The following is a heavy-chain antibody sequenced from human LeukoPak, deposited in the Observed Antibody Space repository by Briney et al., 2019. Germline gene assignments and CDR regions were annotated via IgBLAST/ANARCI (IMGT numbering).Heavy chain of an antibody. Sequence: GGSLRLSCAASGFTFDNYAMNWVRQAPGKGLEWVSTIGGSGDKTFYADSVKGRFTISRDNSKNMLHLQMSSLTGEDTALYYCVRRGDASSGWGDHDYWGQGALVTVSS. V-gene: IGHV3-23*01. CDR3: VRRGDASSGWGDHDY. CDR1: GFTFDNYA. CDR2: IGGSGDKT. J-gene: IGHJ4*02. D-gene: IGHD6-19*01.